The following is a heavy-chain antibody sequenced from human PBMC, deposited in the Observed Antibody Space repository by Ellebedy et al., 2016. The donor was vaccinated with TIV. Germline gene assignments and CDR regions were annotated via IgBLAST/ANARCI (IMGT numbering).Heavy chain of an antibody. CDR2: IWSDGSYK. D-gene: IGHD5-12*01. V-gene: IGHV3-33*08. CDR1: GFTFSSHT. CDR3: VRAPRGQYYFDY. Sequence: GESLKISXVASGFTFSSHTISWVRQAPGKGLEWAAVIWSDGSYKYYVDSVKGRSTISRDNSKNTVYLEMNSLRAEDTAVYYCVRAPRGQYYFDYWGQGTLVTVSS. J-gene: IGHJ4*02.